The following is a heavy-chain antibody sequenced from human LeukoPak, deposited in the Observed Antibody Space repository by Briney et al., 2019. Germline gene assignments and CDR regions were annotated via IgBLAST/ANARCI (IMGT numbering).Heavy chain of an antibody. Sequence: GASVKVSCKASGYTFTSYGISWVRQAPGQGLEWMGWISAYNGNTNYAQKLQGRVTMTTDTSTSTAYIELRSLRADDTAVYYCASQGGDIAAAGTDLFAYWGQGTLVTVSS. CDR3: ASQGGDIAAAGTDLFAY. CDR2: ISAYNGNT. CDR1: GYTFTSYG. V-gene: IGHV1-18*01. J-gene: IGHJ4*02. D-gene: IGHD6-13*01.